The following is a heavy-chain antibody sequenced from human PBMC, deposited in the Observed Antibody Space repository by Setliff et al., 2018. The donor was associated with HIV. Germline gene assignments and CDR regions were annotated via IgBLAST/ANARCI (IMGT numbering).Heavy chain of an antibody. D-gene: IGHD4-17*01. Sequence: SETLSLTCTVSGASITSHYWSWIRQSPGRELEWIGYIYSTGGTNYNPSLQSRVSISMDASKNKFSLKVTSVTSADTAVCYCAKGAGFYGDYTFDYWGQGNLVTVSS. CDR2: IYSTGGT. V-gene: IGHV4-59*11. CDR1: GASITSHY. J-gene: IGHJ4*02. CDR3: AKGAGFYGDYTFDY.